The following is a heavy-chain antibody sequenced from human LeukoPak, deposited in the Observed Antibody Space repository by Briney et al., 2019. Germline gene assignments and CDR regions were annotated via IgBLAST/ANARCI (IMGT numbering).Heavy chain of an antibody. J-gene: IGHJ6*02. CDR2: IIPILGIA. CDR1: AGTFSSYA. D-gene: IGHD3-10*01. V-gene: IGHV1-69*04. CDR3: ARDRVTMVRGVINFYYGMDV. Sequence: ASVKVSCKASAGTFSSYAISWVRQAPAQVLEWMGRIIPILGIANYAQNFQGRVTIIADKSTSTADMEVSSLRSEDTAVYYCARDRVTMVRGVINFYYGMDVWGQGTTVTVSS.